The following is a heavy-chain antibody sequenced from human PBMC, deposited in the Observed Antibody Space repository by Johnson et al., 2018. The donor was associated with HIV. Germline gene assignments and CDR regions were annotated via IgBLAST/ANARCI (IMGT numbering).Heavy chain of an antibody. CDR2: INWKGGST. CDR1: ASTFDDYG. Sequence: VQLVESGGGVVRPGGSLRLSCAASASTFDDYGMSGVRQGPGKGLQWVSGINWKGGSTGYAASVKGGFIISRDNAKNSLYLQMNSLRAEDTALYYCARDGSYWVARGAFYIWGQGTAVTVSS. J-gene: IGHJ3*02. CDR3: ARDGSYWVARGAFYI. D-gene: IGHD2-8*02. V-gene: IGHV3-20*04.